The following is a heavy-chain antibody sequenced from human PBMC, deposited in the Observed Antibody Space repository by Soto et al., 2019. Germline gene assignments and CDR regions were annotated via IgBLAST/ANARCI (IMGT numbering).Heavy chain of an antibody. CDR2: ILSSGSA. CDR1: GGPIRGYN. CDR3: ARGRRQLPY. J-gene: IGHJ4*02. Sequence: PSETLSLTCTVSGGPIRGYNWTWIRQPPGKGLEFIGYILSSGSANYNPSLESRVTISVDASRNQFFLKLTSVTAADTAVYYCARGRRQLPYWGQGTLVTVSS. V-gene: IGHV4-59*01. D-gene: IGHD2-2*01.